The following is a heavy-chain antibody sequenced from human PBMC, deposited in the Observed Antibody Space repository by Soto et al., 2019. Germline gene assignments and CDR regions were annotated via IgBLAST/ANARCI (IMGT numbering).Heavy chain of an antibody. D-gene: IGHD5-12*01. Sequence: GGSLRLSCAASRFTFSNYGMHWVRQTPGKGLEWVAVISYDGSNKYYADSVKGRFTISRDNSKNTLYLQMNSLRAEDTAVYYCVKGGYHYFDYWGQGTLVTSPQ. CDR2: ISYDGSNK. V-gene: IGHV3-30*18. CDR3: VKGGYHYFDY. J-gene: IGHJ4*02. CDR1: RFTFSNYG.